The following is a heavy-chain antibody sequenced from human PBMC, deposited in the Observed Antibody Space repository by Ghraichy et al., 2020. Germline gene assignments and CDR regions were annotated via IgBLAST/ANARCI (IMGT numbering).Heavy chain of an antibody. D-gene: IGHD3-3*01. CDR3: AKQVVARYGFLEAMDV. CDR2: IGGSGDDT. CDR1: GFTFSTYA. J-gene: IGHJ6*02. V-gene: IGHV3-23*01. Sequence: GGSLRLSCAASGFTFSTYAMNWVRQAPGKGLEWDSGISGSEWVSNIGGSGDDTYYAESVRGRFTISRDNSKNALYLQMNSLGAEDTAVYYCAKQVVARYGFLEAMDVWGQGTTVTVSS.